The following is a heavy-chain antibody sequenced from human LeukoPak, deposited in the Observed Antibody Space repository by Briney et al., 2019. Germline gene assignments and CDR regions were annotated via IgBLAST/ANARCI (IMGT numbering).Heavy chain of an antibody. CDR2: INHSGST. Sequence: SETLSLTCAVYGGSFSGYYWSWLRQPPGKGLEWIGEINHSGSTNYNPSLKSRVTISVDTSKNQFSLKLSSVTAADTAVYYCARGLIRLLEWSRVDYYYMDVWGKGTTVTVSS. V-gene: IGHV4-34*01. J-gene: IGHJ6*03. CDR3: ARGLIRLLEWSRVDYYYMDV. D-gene: IGHD3-3*01. CDR1: GGSFSGYY.